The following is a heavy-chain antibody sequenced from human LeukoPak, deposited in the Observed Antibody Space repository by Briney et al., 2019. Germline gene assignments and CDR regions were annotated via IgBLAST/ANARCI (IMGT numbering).Heavy chain of an antibody. CDR3: ARDGGSGADY. D-gene: IGHD3-16*01. V-gene: IGHV3-7*01. Sequence: PGGSLRLSCATSGFTLNNYYMTWVRQAPGKGLEWVAHIMEDGSEKHYVDSVKGRFTISRDNAKNSLYLQMNSLRAEDTAVYYCARDGGSGADYWGQGTLVSVSS. CDR2: IMEDGSEK. J-gene: IGHJ4*02. CDR1: GFTLNNYY.